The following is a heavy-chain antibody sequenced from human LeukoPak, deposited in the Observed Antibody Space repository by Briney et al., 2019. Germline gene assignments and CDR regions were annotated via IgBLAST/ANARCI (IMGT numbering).Heavy chain of an antibody. CDR2: INPNSGGT. V-gene: IGHV1-2*02. CDR1: GYTFTGYY. J-gene: IGHJ4*02. CDR3: ALYGSEFSHFDY. D-gene: IGHD3-10*01. Sequence: ASVTVSCKASGYTFTGYYMHWVRQAPGQGLAWMGWINPNSGGTNYAQKFQGRVTMTRDTSISTAYMELSRLRSDDTAVYYCALYGSEFSHFDYWGQGTLVTVSS.